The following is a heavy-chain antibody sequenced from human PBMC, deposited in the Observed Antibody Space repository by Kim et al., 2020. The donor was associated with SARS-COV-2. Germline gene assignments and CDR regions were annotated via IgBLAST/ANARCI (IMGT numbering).Heavy chain of an antibody. D-gene: IGHD6-13*01. CDR3: ARDLSIAAAGSAPGY. J-gene: IGHJ4*02. V-gene: IGHV1-46*01. Sequence: KFQGRVTMTRDTSTSTVYMELSSLRSEDTAVYYCARDLSIAAAGSAPGYWGQGTLVTVSS.